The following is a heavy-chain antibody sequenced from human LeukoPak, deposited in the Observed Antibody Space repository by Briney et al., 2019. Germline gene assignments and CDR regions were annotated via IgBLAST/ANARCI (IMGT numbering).Heavy chain of an antibody. Sequence: ASVKVSCKASGYTFTSYYMHWVRQAPGQGLEWMGIINPSGGSASYAQKFQGRVTMTRDTSTSTVYMELSSLRSEDTAVYYCARDLGDYGDYSYAFDIWGQGTMVTVSS. V-gene: IGHV1-46*01. CDR1: GYTFTSYY. D-gene: IGHD4-17*01. CDR2: INPSGGSA. J-gene: IGHJ3*02. CDR3: ARDLGDYGDYSYAFDI.